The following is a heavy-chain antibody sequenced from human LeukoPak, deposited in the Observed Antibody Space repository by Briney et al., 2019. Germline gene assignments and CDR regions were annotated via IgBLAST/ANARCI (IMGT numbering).Heavy chain of an antibody. D-gene: IGHD3-10*01. J-gene: IGHJ4*02. CDR3: AKGSRAQGYYFDF. CDR2: ISGSGGST. V-gene: IGHV3-23*01. Sequence: PGGSLRLSCAASGFTFSNYAMSWARQDPGKGLEWVSTISGSGGSTYYADSVKGRFTISRNNSKNTLYLQMNSLRAEDTAAYYCAKGSRAQGYYFDFWGQGTLVAVSS. CDR1: GFTFSNYA.